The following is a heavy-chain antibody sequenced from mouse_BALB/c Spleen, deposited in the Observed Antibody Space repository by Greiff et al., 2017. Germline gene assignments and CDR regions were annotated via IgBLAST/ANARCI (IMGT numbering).Heavy chain of an antibody. CDR3: TRLAYYGNLYYAMDY. CDR2: IRLKSNNYAT. D-gene: IGHD2-10*01. V-gene: IGHV6-6*02. CDR1: GFTFSNYW. Sequence: EVKLQESGGGLVQPGGSMKLSCVASGFTFSNYWMNWVRQSPEKGLEWVAEIRLKSNNYATHYAESVKGRFTISRDDSKSSVYLQMNNLRAEDTGIYYCTRLAYYGNLYYAMDYWGQGTSVTVSS. J-gene: IGHJ4*01.